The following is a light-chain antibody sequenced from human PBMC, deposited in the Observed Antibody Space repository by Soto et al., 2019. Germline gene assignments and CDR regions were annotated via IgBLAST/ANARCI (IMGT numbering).Light chain of an antibody. CDR1: TSDFGFYNY. Sequence: QSALTQPASVSGSPGQSITISCTGTTSDFGFYNYVSWYQHHPGKAPKLLIYEVTNRHSGVSNRFSGSKSGNTASLTISGLQAEDETDYYCSSYTSSTDYVFGTGTKVTVL. CDR2: EVT. CDR3: SSYTSSTDYV. V-gene: IGLV2-14*01. J-gene: IGLJ1*01.